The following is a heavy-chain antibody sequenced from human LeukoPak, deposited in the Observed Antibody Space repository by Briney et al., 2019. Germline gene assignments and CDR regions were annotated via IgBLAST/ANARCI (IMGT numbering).Heavy chain of an antibody. D-gene: IGHD2-15*01. CDR3: AKNPSGGGPRFDS. CDR2: ISGSGGSS. CDR1: GFTVSSNY. J-gene: IGHJ4*02. Sequence: GGSLRLSCAASGFTVSSNYMNWVRQAPGKGLEWVSGISGSGGSSNYADSVEGRFTISRDNSKNTVYLQMNSLRVDDTALYYCAKNPSGGGPRFDSWGQGTLVTVSS. V-gene: IGHV3-23*01.